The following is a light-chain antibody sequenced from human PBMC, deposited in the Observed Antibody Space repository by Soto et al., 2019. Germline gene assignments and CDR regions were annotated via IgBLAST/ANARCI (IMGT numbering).Light chain of an antibody. CDR3: AAWDESLLGHV. Sequence: QSVLTQPPSASGTPGQRVTISCSGTSSNIGSNTVNWYQQLPGTAPKLLIYNNNQRPSGVPDRHSGSKSGTSGSLGISGLQSEDEAVYYCAAWDESLLGHVFGGGTKLTVL. V-gene: IGLV1-44*01. CDR2: NNN. J-gene: IGLJ3*02. CDR1: SSNIGSNT.